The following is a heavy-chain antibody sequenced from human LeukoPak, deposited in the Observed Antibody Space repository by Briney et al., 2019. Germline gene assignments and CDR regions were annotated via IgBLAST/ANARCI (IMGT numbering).Heavy chain of an antibody. CDR2: INPSGGST. CDR1: GYTFTSYY. D-gene: IGHD4-11*01. J-gene: IGHJ6*03. Sequence: ASVKVSCKASGYTFTSYYMHWVRQAPGQGLEWMGIINPSGGSTSYAQKFQGRVTMTRDTSTSTVYMELSSLRSEDTAVYYCATGAVTVTTPNYYYYMDVWGKGTTVTVSS. CDR3: ATGAVTVTTPNYYYYMDV. V-gene: IGHV1-46*01.